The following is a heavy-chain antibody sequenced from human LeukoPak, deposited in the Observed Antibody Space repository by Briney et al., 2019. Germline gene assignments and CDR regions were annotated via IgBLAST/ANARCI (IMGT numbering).Heavy chain of an antibody. J-gene: IGHJ4*02. CDR2: ITASGTE. D-gene: IGHD1-1*01. Sequence: GGSLRLSCAVSGLTFTDAWVSWVRQAPGKGLEWVARITASGTENYAAPVKARFTASRDDSKTTVYLQMKSLTTDDTAVYYCTTAPTRTWLPYFGYWGQGTVVTVSS. V-gene: IGHV3-15*01. CDR1: GLTFTDAW. CDR3: TTAPTRTWLPYFGY.